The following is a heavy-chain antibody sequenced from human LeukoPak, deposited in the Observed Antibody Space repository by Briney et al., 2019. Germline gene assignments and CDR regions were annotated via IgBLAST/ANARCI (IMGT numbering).Heavy chain of an antibody. CDR2: INHDGSST. D-gene: IGHD3-22*01. J-gene: IGHJ4*02. CDR1: GFTFTTFW. CDR3: VRDWGYDSSGYWQKYFDT. V-gene: IGHV3-74*01. Sequence: GGSLRLSCATSGFTFTTFWMHWVRQAPGKGLVGVSRINHDGSSTNYADSVKGWFTISRDNAKNTVYLQMNSLRAEDTAVYYCVRDWGYDSSGYWQKYFDTWGQGTLVTVSS.